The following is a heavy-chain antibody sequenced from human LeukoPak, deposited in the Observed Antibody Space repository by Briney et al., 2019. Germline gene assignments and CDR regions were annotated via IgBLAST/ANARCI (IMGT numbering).Heavy chain of an antibody. J-gene: IGHJ4*02. D-gene: IGHD4-17*01. CDR3: ATILLHDYGRFDY. V-gene: IGHV1-24*01. CDR2: FDPEDGET. Sequence: ASVKVSCKVSGYTLTELSMHWVRQAPGKGLEWMGGFDPEDGETIYAQKFQGRVTMTEDTSTDTAYMELSSLRSEDTAVYYCATILLHDYGRFDYWGQGTLATVSS. CDR1: GYTLTELS.